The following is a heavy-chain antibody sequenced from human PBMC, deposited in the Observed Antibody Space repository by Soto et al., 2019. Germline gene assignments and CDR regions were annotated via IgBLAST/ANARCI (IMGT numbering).Heavy chain of an antibody. V-gene: IGHV4-39*02. CDR2: VHYSGST. J-gene: IGHJ1*01. CDR3: ARAVDYYDSSGYYTHEYFQH. CDR1: GGSIRSNIYY. D-gene: IGHD3-22*01. Sequence: PSETLSLTCSVSGGSIRSNIYYWGWIRQPPGKGLEWIATVHYSGSTYYTPSLKSRVTISADTSTSTAYMELRSLRSDDTAVYYCARAVDYYDSSGYYTHEYFQHWGQGTLVTVSS.